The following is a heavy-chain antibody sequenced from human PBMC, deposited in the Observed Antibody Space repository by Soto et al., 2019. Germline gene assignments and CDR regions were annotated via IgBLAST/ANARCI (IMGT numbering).Heavy chain of an antibody. D-gene: IGHD2-15*01. CDR3: ARADHVVVVVAASYFDY. CDR2: ISAYNGNT. V-gene: IGHV1-18*01. CDR1: GYTFTSYG. J-gene: IGHJ4*02. Sequence: ASVKVSCKASGYTFTSYGISWVRQAPGQGLEWMGWISAYNGNTNYAQKLQGRVTMTTDTSTSTAYMELRSLRSDDTAVYYCARADHVVVVVAASYFDYWGQETLVTVSS.